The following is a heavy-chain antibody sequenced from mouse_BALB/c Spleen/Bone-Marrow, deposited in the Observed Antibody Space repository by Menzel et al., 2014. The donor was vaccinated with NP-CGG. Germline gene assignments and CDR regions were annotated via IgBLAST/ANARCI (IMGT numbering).Heavy chain of an antibody. CDR3: ARPYSYDSSHSFAMDS. CDR2: INPSNDGT. D-gene: IGHD1-1*01. Sequence: EVKVVDSGPELVKAGASVKMSCKTSGYTFTSFIMHWVKQKPGQGLEWIGSINPSNDGTKYNENFKGKATLTSDKSSSPAYMELSSLTSEDSAFFYCARPYSYDSSHSFAMDSWGQGTPFTVSS. CDR1: GYTFTSFI. J-gene: IGHJ4*01. V-gene: IGHV1-14*01.